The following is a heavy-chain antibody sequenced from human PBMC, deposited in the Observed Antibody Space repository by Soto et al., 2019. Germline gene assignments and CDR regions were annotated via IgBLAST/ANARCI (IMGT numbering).Heavy chain of an antibody. V-gene: IGHV1-3*01. CDR2: INAGNGNT. CDR1: GYTFTSYA. CDR3: ARARCTNGVGDEGAAVCDY. D-gene: IGHD2-8*01. J-gene: IGHJ4*02. Sequence: QVQLVQSGAEVKKPGASVKVSCKASGYTFTSYAMHWVRQAPGQRLEWMGWINAGNGNTKYSQKFQGRVTITRDTAGSNEDRGVTSRRSEDTAGDDCARARCTNGVGDEGAAVCDYWGQGTLVTVSS.